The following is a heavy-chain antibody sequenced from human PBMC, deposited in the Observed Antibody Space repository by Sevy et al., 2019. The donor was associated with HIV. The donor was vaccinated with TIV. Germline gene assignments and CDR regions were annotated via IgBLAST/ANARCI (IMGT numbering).Heavy chain of an antibody. Sequence: GGSLRLSCAASGFTFTSYAMSWVRQAPGKGLEWVSSISGSHGTPYYADSVKGRFTISRDNSKNTLYLQMSSLRAEDMAVYYCAKSEWGNIGFCTRSSCYPFDSWGQGTLVTVSS. V-gene: IGHV3-23*01. CDR3: AKSEWGNIGFCTRSSCYPFDS. D-gene: IGHD2-2*01. CDR2: ISGSHGTP. J-gene: IGHJ4*02. CDR1: GFTFTSYA.